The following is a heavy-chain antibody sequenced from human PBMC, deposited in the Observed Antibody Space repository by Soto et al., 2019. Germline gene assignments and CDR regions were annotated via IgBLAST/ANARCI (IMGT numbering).Heavy chain of an antibody. V-gene: IGHV3-64*01. CDR1: GFTFSSYD. D-gene: IGHD4-17*01. Sequence: EVQLVESGGGLVQPGGSLRLSCAASGFTFSSYDMHWVRQAPGKGLQYVSLISSNGGSTYYANSVKGRFTISRDNSKNTLYLQMGSLRAEDMAVYYCARVRQSYGDYDYWGQGTLVTVSS. CDR2: ISSNGGST. CDR3: ARVRQSYGDYDY. J-gene: IGHJ4*02.